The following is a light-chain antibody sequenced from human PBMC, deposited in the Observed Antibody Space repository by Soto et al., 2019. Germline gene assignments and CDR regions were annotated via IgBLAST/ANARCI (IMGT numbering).Light chain of an antibody. CDR2: KGS. V-gene: IGKV2-30*01. Sequence: VVMTQSPLSLPVTLGRPASISCRSSQSLVYSYGNTYLNWFQQRPGQSPRRLIYKGSKRDSGVPDRFSGRWSGTDFTLKISRVEAEDVGVYYCMQGTHWPPITFGQGTRLEIK. CDR1: QSLVYSYGNTY. J-gene: IGKJ5*01. CDR3: MQGTHWPPIT.